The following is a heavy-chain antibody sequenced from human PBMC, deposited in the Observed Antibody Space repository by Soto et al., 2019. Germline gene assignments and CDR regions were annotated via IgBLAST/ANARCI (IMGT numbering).Heavy chain of an antibody. J-gene: IGHJ4*02. Sequence: SETLSLTCAVYGGPFSGFYWSWIRQPPGKGLEWIGELNRSGGSNYNPSLKSRVTISVDTSKNQFSLNLSSVTAADTAVYYCAIGGLLGSCGGATCHNSFDYWGQGALVTVSS. V-gene: IGHV4-34*01. CDR3: AIGGLLGSCGGATCHNSFDY. CDR1: GGPFSGFY. CDR2: LNRSGGS. D-gene: IGHD2-21*01.